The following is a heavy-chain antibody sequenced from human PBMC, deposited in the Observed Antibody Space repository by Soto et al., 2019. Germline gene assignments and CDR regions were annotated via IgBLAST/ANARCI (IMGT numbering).Heavy chain of an antibody. CDR1: GFTVSSNY. J-gene: IGHJ4*02. V-gene: IGHV3-53*01. Sequence: GGSLRLSCAASGFTVSSNYMSWVRQAPGKGLEWVSVIYSGGSTYYADSVKGRFTISRDNSKNTLYLQMNSLRAEDTAVYYCARGGVGYFSSGFASYWGQGTLVTVSS. CDR2: IYSGGST. CDR3: ARGGVGYFSSGFASY. D-gene: IGHD3-10*01.